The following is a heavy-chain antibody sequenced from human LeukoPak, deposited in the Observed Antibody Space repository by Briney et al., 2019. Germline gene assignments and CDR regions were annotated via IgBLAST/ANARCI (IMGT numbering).Heavy chain of an antibody. CDR3: AKGGRVHIVVVPAAIAE. V-gene: IGHV3-30*02. J-gene: IGHJ4*02. CDR2: IRYDGSNK. CDR1: GFTFSTDS. D-gene: IGHD2-2*01. Sequence: GGSLRLSCAASGFTFSTDSMHWVRQAPGKGLEWVAFIRYDGSNKYYADSVKGRFTISRDNSKNTLYLQMNSLRAEDTAVYYCAKGGRVHIVVVPAAIAEWGQGTLVTVSS.